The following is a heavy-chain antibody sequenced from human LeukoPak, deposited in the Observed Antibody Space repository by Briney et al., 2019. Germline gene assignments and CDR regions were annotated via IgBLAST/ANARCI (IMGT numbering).Heavy chain of an antibody. CDR3: AREWRDGYNSQFDY. Sequence: GGSLRLSCAASGFTFNNYAMTWVRQAPGKGLEWVSVIGGSTGNTYYADSVKGRFTISRDNAKNTLYLQMNSLRAEDTAVYYCAREWRDGYNSQFDYWGQGTLVTVSS. CDR1: GFTFNNYA. D-gene: IGHD5-24*01. J-gene: IGHJ4*02. CDR2: IGGSTGNT. V-gene: IGHV3-23*01.